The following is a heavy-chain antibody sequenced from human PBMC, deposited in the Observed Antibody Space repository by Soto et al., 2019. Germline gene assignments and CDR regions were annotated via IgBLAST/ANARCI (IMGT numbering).Heavy chain of an antibody. J-gene: IGHJ3*01. CDR2: IIPIFGTA. CDR1: GGTSSDYA. CDR3: AGSFKYGSGTFDALDA. Sequence: QVLLVQSGTEVKKPGSSVKVSCQASGGTSSDYALTWVRQAPGQGLEWMGGIIPIFGTANYAQRFQGRVSITAAESSSTGYMELSSLKSEATAVYYCAGSFKYGSGTFDALDAWGHGTMVMVSS. D-gene: IGHD3-10*01. V-gene: IGHV1-69*01.